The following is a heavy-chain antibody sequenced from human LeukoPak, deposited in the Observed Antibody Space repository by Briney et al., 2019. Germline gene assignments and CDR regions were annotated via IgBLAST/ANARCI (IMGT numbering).Heavy chain of an antibody. D-gene: IGHD3-10*01. CDR1: GFTFSDYY. V-gene: IGHV3-11*01. CDR2: ISSSGSTI. CDR3: ASNYWYYYGSGSDDAFDI. J-gene: IGHJ3*02. Sequence: PGGSLRLSCAASGFTFSDYYMSWIRQAPGKGLEWVSYISSSGSTIYYADSVKGRFTISRDNAKNSLYLQMNSLRAEDTAVYYCASNYWYYYGSGSDDAFDIWDQGTMVTVSS.